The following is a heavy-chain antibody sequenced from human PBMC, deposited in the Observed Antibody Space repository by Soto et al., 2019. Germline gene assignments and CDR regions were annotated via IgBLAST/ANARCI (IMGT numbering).Heavy chain of an antibody. J-gene: IGHJ4*02. CDR1: GFSLSTPSGLG. D-gene: IGHD3-22*01. Sequence: QITLKESGPTLVKPTQTLTLTCTFSGFSLSTPSGLGVGWIRQPPGKALEWLAFIYWVAENRYSPSLKSRLAITKDTSKNQVVLIMTSMDPVDTATYYCAHILGVGGYYEGFDYWGQVALVTVSS. CDR3: AHILGVGGYYEGFDY. V-gene: IGHV2-5*02. CDR2: IYWVAEN.